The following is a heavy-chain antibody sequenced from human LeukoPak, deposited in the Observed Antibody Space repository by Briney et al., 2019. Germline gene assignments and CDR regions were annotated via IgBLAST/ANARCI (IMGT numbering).Heavy chain of an antibody. Sequence: PGGSLRLSCAASGFTFSSYSMNWVRQAPGKGLEWVSSISSSSSYIYYADSVKGRFTISRDNAKNSLYLQMNSLRAEDTAVYYCAKVQYGLLGYYYYGMDVWGQGTTVTVSS. J-gene: IGHJ6*02. D-gene: IGHD3-10*01. CDR1: GFTFSSYS. V-gene: IGHV3-21*01. CDR3: AKVQYGLLGYYYYGMDV. CDR2: ISSSSSYI.